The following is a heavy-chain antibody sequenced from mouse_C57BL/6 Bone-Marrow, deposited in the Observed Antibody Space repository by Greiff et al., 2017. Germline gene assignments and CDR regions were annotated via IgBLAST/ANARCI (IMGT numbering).Heavy chain of an antibody. D-gene: IGHD2-4*01. CDR2: IDPEDGDT. Sequence: EVQLQQSGAELVRPGASVKLSCTASGFNIKDYYMHWVKQRPEQGLEWIGRIDPEDGDTEYAPKFQGKATMTADTSSNTAYLQLSSLTSEDTAVYYCTTPDYDRRAMDYWGQGTSVTVSS. CDR1: GFNIKDYY. CDR3: TTPDYDRRAMDY. V-gene: IGHV14-1*01. J-gene: IGHJ4*01.